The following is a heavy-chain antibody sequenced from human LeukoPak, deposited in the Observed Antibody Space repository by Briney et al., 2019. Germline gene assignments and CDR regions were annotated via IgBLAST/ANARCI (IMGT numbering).Heavy chain of an antibody. V-gene: IGHV3-7*03. CDR3: ARRYFDY. J-gene: IGHJ4*02. CDR2: IKQDGSER. CDR1: GFTFSSYW. Sequence: GGSLRLSCEASGFTFSSYWMSWVHQAPGKGLEWVANIKQDGSERYYVDSVKGRFTISRDNAKNSLYLQMNSLRAEDTAVFYCARRYFDYWGQGTLVTVSS.